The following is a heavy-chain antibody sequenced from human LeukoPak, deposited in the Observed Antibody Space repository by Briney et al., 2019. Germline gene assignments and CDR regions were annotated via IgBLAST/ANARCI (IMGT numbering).Heavy chain of an antibody. J-gene: IGHJ4*02. D-gene: IGHD3-10*01. CDR3: ARTIRGY. Sequence: GGSLRLSSAASGFTFSNYWMSWVRQAPGKGLEWVANIKEDGSEKYYVDSVKGRFTISRDNAKNSLYLQMNSLRAEDTAVYYCARTIRGYWGQGTLVTVSS. V-gene: IGHV3-7*02. CDR1: GFTFSNYW. CDR2: IKEDGSEK.